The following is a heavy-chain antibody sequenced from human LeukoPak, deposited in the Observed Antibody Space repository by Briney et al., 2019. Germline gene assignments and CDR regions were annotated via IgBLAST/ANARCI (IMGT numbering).Heavy chain of an antibody. D-gene: IGHD3-10*01. Sequence: SETLSLTCTVSGGSISSSSYYWGWIRQPPGKGLGWIGGTYYSGSTYYNPSLKSRVTISVDTSKNQFSLKLSSVTAADTAVYYCARAVWFGELLPVYFDYWGQGTLVTVSS. CDR2: TYYSGST. CDR1: GGSISSSSYY. V-gene: IGHV4-39*07. J-gene: IGHJ4*02. CDR3: ARAVWFGELLPVYFDY.